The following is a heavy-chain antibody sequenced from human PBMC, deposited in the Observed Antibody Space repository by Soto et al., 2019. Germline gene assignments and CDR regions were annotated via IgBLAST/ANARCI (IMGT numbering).Heavy chain of an antibody. D-gene: IGHD4-17*01. CDR3: VRSMTTLTIDWLDP. CDR2: INGDGINT. J-gene: IGHJ5*02. CDR1: GFTFSDYW. Sequence: PGGSLRLSCAASGFTFSDYWMHWVRQAPGKGPVCLSLINGDGINTNHAHFLKGLFTISRDNAKNTLFLQFNSLRAEDTVVYYCVRSMTTLTIDWLDPWGRGTQVTVSS. V-gene: IGHV3-74*01.